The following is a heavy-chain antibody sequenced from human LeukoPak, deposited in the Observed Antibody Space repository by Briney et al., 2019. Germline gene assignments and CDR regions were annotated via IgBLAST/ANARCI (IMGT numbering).Heavy chain of an antibody. V-gene: IGHV4-4*09. CDR2: ISTSGST. CDR1: GVSISSYY. J-gene: IGHJ2*01. Sequence: SETLSLTCTVSGVSISSYYCSWIRQPPGRGLEWIGYISTSGSTDYSPSLKSRVTISVDRSKNQCSLNLSSVTAADTAVYYCARHDEGSGWYRSYIDLWGRGTLVIVSS. D-gene: IGHD6-19*01. CDR3: ARHDEGSGWYRSYIDL.